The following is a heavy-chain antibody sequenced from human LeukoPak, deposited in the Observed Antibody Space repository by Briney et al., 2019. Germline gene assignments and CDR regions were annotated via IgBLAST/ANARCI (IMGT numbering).Heavy chain of an antibody. CDR2: IKQDGSEK. CDR3: ARRAGAYSHPYDY. D-gene: IGHD4/OR15-4a*01. CDR1: GFTFSSRDW. J-gene: IGHJ4*02. V-gene: IGHV3-7*03. Sequence: PGGSLRLSCVASGFTFSSRDWMTWVRQAPGKGLEWVANIKQDGSEKNYVDSVKGRFTISRDNAKNSVDLQMNSLRVEDTAVYYCARRAGAYSHPYDYWGQGTLVTVSS.